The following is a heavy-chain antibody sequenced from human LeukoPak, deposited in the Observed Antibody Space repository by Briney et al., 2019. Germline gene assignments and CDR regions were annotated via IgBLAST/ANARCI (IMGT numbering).Heavy chain of an antibody. V-gene: IGHV4-34*01. CDR1: GGSFSGYY. D-gene: IGHD3-16*01. CDR2: INHSGST. CDR3: ATNYVRLWFDP. Sequence: SETLSLTCAVYGGSFSGYYWSWIRQPPGKGLEWIGEINHSGSTNYNPSLKSRVTISVDTSKNQFSLKLSSVTAADTAVYYCATNYVRLWFDPWGQGTLVTVSS. J-gene: IGHJ5*02.